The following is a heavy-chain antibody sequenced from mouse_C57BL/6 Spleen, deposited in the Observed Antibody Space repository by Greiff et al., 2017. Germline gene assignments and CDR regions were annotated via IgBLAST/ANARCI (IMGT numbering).Heavy chain of an antibody. J-gene: IGHJ2*01. D-gene: IGHD2-3*01. CDR2: LFPGSGST. CDR3: ARYGFYVEDYCDF. CDR1: GYTFTGYW. V-gene: IGHV1-9*01. Sequence: VQLQQSGAELMKPGASVKLSCKAPGYTFTGYWIAWVKQRPGHGLEWIGELFPGSGSTNYNEKVKGKATFTADTSSNTAYMQRSSLTTEDSALYYCARYGFYVEDYCDFGGQGTTLTVSS.